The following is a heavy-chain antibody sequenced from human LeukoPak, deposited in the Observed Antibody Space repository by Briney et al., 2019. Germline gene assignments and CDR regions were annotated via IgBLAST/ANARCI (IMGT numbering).Heavy chain of an antibody. Sequence: GGSLRLSCAASGFTFSSYNMNWVRQAPGKGLEWVSSITSGSSYIYYADSVKGRFTISRDNAKNSLYLQMNSLRAEDTAVYYCAELGITMIGGVWGKGTTVTVSS. V-gene: IGHV3-21*01. D-gene: IGHD3-10*02. CDR1: GFTFSSYN. CDR3: AELGITMIGGV. CDR2: ITSGSSYI. J-gene: IGHJ6*04.